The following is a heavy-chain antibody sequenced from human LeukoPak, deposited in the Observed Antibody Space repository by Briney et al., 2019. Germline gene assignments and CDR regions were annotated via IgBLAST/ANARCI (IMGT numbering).Heavy chain of an antibody. J-gene: IGHJ4*02. CDR3: AKERYYGSGSYPFDY. V-gene: IGHV3-9*01. CDR1: GFTFDDYA. CDR2: ISWNSGSI. Sequence: SLRLSCAASGFTFDDYAMHWVRQAPGKGLEWVSGISWNSGSIGYADSVKGRFTISRDNAKNSLYLQMNSLRAEDTALYYCAKERYYGSGSYPFDYWGQGTLVTVSS. D-gene: IGHD3-10*01.